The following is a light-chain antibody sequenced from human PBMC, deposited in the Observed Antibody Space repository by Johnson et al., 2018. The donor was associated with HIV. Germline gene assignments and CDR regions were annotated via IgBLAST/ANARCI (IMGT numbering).Light chain of an antibody. CDR1: SSNIGNNY. Sequence: QSVLTQPPSVSAAPGQKVTISCSGSSSNIGNNYVSWYQQLPGTAPKLLIYANTKRPSGIPDRFSGSKSGTSATLGITGLQTGDEAEYYGGTWDNSLSAFVFGSGTKVAVL. J-gene: IGLJ1*01. CDR3: GTWDNSLSAFV. CDR2: ANT. V-gene: IGLV1-51*01.